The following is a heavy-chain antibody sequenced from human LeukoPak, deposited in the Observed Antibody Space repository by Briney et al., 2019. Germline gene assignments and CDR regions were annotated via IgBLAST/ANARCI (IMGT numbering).Heavy chain of an antibody. J-gene: IGHJ4*02. V-gene: IGHV3-15*01. Sequence: GGSLRLFCAASGFTFSNAWMSWVRQAPGKGLEWVGRIKSKTDGGTTDYAAPVKGRFTISRDDSKNTLYLQMNSLKTEDTAVYYCTTNYYDSSGYYADDYWGQGTLVTVSS. CDR2: IKSKTDGGTT. CDR1: GFTFSNAW. CDR3: TTNYYDSSGYYADDY. D-gene: IGHD3-22*01.